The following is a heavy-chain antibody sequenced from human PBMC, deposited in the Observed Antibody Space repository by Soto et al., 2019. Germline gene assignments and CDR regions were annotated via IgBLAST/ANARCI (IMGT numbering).Heavy chain of an antibody. CDR1: GFTFSSYS. CDR2: ISSSSSYI. Sequence: EVQLVESGGGLVKPGGSLRLSCAASGFTFSSYSMNWVRQAPGKGLEWVSSISSSSSYIYYADSVKGLFTISRDNAKNSLYLQMNSLRAEDTAVYYCARDLHIVVVPAAIVCCYYYGMDVWGQGTTVTVSS. D-gene: IGHD2-2*01. CDR3: ARDLHIVVVPAAIVCCYYYGMDV. V-gene: IGHV3-21*01. J-gene: IGHJ6*02.